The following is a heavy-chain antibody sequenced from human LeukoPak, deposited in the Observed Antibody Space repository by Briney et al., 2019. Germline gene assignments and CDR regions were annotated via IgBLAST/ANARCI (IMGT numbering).Heavy chain of an antibody. CDR1: GGSISSYY. Sequence: PSETLSLTCTVSGGSISSYYWSWIRQPPGKGLEWIGYIYYSGTTNYNPSLKSRVTISVDTSKNQFSLKLTSVTAADTAVYYCARGAGSGYYPFDYWGQGTLVTVSS. V-gene: IGHV4-59*01. J-gene: IGHJ4*02. CDR3: ARGAGSGYYPFDY. CDR2: IYYSGTT. D-gene: IGHD3-22*01.